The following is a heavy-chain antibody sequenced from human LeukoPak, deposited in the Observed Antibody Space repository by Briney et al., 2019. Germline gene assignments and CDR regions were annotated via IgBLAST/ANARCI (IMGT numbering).Heavy chain of an antibody. Sequence: PSETLSLTCTVSGGSISSYYWSWIRQPAGKGLEWIGRIYTSGSTNHNPSLKSRVTMSVDTSKNQFSLKLSSVTAADTAVYYCARGGGSYTYYYYYMDVWGKGTTVTVSS. CDR3: ARGGGSYTYYYYYMDV. CDR1: GGSISSYY. CDR2: IYTSGST. J-gene: IGHJ6*03. D-gene: IGHD1-26*01. V-gene: IGHV4-4*07.